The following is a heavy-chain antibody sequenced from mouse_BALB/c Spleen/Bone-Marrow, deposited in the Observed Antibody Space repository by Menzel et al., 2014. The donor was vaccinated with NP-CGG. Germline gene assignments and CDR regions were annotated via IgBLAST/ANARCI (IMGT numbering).Heavy chain of an antibody. CDR2: ISNGGGST. J-gene: IGHJ3*01. CDR3: ARGNGFAY. Sequence: EVQLVESGGGLVQPGGSLKLSCAASGFTFSSYTMSWVRQTPEKRLDWVAYISNGGGSTYYPGTVKGRFTISRDNAKNTLYLQMSSLKSEDTAMYYCARGNGFAYWGQGTLVTVSA. V-gene: IGHV5-12-2*01. CDR1: GFTFSSYT.